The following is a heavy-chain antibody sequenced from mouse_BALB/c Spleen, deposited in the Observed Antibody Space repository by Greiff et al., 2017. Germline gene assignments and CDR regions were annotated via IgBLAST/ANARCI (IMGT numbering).Heavy chain of an antibody. Sequence: EVKLVESGGGLVQPGGSRKLSCAASGFTFSSFGMHWVRQAPEKGLEWVAYISSGSSTIYYADTVKGRFTLSRDNPKNTLFLQMTSLRSEDTAMYYCALYYGYESYFDYWGQGTTLTVSS. CDR1: GFTFSSFG. CDR3: ALYYGYESYFDY. D-gene: IGHD2-2*01. CDR2: ISSGSSTI. V-gene: IGHV5-17*02. J-gene: IGHJ2*01.